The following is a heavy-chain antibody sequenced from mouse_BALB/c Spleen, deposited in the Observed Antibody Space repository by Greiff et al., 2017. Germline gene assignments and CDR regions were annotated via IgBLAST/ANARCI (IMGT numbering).Heavy chain of an antibody. D-gene: IGHD1-1*01. CDR1: GYSITSDYA. J-gene: IGHJ1*01. Sequence: EVQGVESGPGLVKPSQSLSLTCTVTGYSITSDYAWNWIRQFPGNKLEWMGYISYSGSTSYNPSLKSRISITRDTSKNQFFLQLNSVTTEDTATYYCARWSYGSSYYWYFDVWGAGTTVTVSS. CDR3: ARWSYGSSYYWYFDV. CDR2: ISYSGST. V-gene: IGHV3-2*02.